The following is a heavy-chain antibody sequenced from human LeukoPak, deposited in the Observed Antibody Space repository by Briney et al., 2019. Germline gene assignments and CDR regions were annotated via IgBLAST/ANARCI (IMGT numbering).Heavy chain of an antibody. CDR3: ARSLHYYDSSGYYY. V-gene: IGHV1-2*02. Sequence: GASVKVSCKASGYTFTGYYMHWVRQAPGQGLEWMGWINPNSGGTNYAQKFQGRVTMTRDTSISTAYMELSRLRSDDTAVYYCARSLHYYDSSGYYYWGQGTLVTVSS. J-gene: IGHJ4*02. D-gene: IGHD3-22*01. CDR1: GYTFTGYY. CDR2: INPNSGGT.